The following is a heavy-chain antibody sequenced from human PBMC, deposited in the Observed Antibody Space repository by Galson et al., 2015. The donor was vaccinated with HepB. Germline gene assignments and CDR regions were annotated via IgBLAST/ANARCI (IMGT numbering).Heavy chain of an antibody. CDR3: ARGDLSPMVRGVPYPYYFDY. D-gene: IGHD3-10*01. CDR2: IIPIFGTA. CDR1: GGTFSSYA. J-gene: IGHJ4*02. V-gene: IGHV1-69*13. Sequence: SVKVSCKASGGTFSSYAISWVRQAPGQGLEWMGGIIPIFGTANYAQKFQGRVTITADESTSTAYMELSSLRSEDTVVYYCARGDLSPMVRGVPYPYYFDYWGQGTLVTVSS.